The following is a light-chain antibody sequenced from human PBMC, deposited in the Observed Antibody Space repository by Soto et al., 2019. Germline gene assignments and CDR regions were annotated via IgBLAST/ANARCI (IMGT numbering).Light chain of an antibody. CDR3: QQYHIWYT. CDR1: QSVSTH. V-gene: IGKV3-15*01. CDR2: ETS. J-gene: IGKJ5*01. Sequence: EIVVTQFPATLSVSPGERATLSCRTSQSVSTHLAWFQQRPGQAPRLLIYETSTRATGVPARFTGGGSETEFTLTISSLQSEDFAVYYCQQYHIWYTFGQGTRLEIK.